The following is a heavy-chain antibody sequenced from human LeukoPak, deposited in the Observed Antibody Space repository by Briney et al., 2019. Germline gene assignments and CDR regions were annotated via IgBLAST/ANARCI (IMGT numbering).Heavy chain of an antibody. D-gene: IGHD6-19*01. CDR3: AKHRTKVAGTFQH. V-gene: IGHV3-23*01. CDR2: ISGSGGST. CDR1: GFTFSSYS. Sequence: GGSLRLSCAASGFTFSSYSMNWVRQAPGKGLEWVSAISGSGGSTYYADSVKGRFTISRDNSKNTLYLQMNSLRAEDTAVYYCAKHRTKVAGTFQHWGQGTLVTVSS. J-gene: IGHJ1*01.